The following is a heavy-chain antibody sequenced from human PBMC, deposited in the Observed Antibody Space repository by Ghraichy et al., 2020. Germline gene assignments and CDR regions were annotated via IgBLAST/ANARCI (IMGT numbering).Heavy chain of an antibody. J-gene: IGHJ3*02. V-gene: IGHV1-3*01. D-gene: IGHD6-19*01. CDR3: ARGGSSGWYLARVDAFDI. CDR1: GYTFTSYA. Sequence: ASVKVSCKASGYTFTSYAMHWVRQAPGQRLEWMGWINAGNGNTKYSQKFQGRVTITRDTSASTAYMELSSLRSEDTAVYYCARGGSSGWYLARVDAFDIWGQGTMVTVSS. CDR2: INAGNGNT.